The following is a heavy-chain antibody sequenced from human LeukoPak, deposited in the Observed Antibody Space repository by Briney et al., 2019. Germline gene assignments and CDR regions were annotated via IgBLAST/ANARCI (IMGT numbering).Heavy chain of an antibody. Sequence: GGSLRLSCAASGFTVSSNYMSWVRQAPGKGLEWVSVIYSGGSTYYADSVKGRFTISRDNSKNTLYLQMNSLRAEDTAVYYCARERSIAAAGWNAFDIWGQGTMVTVSS. CDR2: IYSGGST. D-gene: IGHD6-13*01. CDR3: ARERSIAAAGWNAFDI. J-gene: IGHJ3*02. V-gene: IGHV3-66*01. CDR1: GFTVSSNY.